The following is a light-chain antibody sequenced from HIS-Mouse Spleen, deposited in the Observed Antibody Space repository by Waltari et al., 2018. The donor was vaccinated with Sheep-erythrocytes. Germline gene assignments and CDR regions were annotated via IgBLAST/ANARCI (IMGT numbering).Light chain of an antibody. Sequence: DIVMTQSPDSLAVSLGERATINFKSSQSVLYSSNNKNYLAWYQQKPGQPPNLLIYWASTRESGVPDRFSGSGSGTDFTLTISSLQAEDVAVYYCQQYYSTPLTFGGGTKVEIK. CDR1: QSVLYSSNNKNY. J-gene: IGKJ4*01. V-gene: IGKV4-1*01. CDR3: QQYYSTPLT. CDR2: WAS.